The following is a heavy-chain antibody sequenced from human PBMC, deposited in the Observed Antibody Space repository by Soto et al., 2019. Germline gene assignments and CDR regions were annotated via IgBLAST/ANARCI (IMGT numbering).Heavy chain of an antibody. CDR1: GFTFSSYA. D-gene: IGHD5-12*01. J-gene: IGHJ4*02. Sequence: EVQLLESGGGLVQPGGSLRLSCAASGFTFSSYAMSWVRQAPGKGLEWVSAISGSGGSTYYADSVKGRFTISRDNSKNTLYLQMNSLRAEDTAVYYCAKYSNAGGYEFQLFSYWGQGTLVTVSS. V-gene: IGHV3-23*01. CDR2: ISGSGGST. CDR3: AKYSNAGGYEFQLFSY.